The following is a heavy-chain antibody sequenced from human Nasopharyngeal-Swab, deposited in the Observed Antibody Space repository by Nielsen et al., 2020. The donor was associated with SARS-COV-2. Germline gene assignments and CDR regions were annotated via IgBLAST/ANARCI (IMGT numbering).Heavy chain of an antibody. D-gene: IGHD4-17*01. CDR1: GSTFSSYW. CDR3: ARHPGDYLDRGGSDY. V-gene: IGHV5-51*01. J-gene: IGHJ4*01. Sequence: GGSLRLSCRGSGSTFSSYWIGWVRQTPGKGLEWMGIIYPDDSDAKYSPSFQGQVTMSADKSISAVYLQWTRLEASDTAVYFCARHPGDYLDRGGSDYWGQGTPVTVSS. CDR2: IYPDDSDA.